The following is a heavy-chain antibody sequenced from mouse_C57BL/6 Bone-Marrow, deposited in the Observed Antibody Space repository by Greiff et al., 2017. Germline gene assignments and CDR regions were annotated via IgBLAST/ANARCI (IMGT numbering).Heavy chain of an antibody. D-gene: IGHD1-1*01. Sequence: EVQLQPSGPELVKPGASVKISCKASGYSFTDYNMHWVNQSNGKSLEWIGVINPNYGTTSYNQKFKGKATLTVDQSSITAYMQLNSLTSADSADYYCERSSYFDYWGQGTTLTVSS. CDR1: GYSFTDYN. J-gene: IGHJ2*01. CDR3: ERSSYFDY. CDR2: INPNYGTT. V-gene: IGHV1-39*01.